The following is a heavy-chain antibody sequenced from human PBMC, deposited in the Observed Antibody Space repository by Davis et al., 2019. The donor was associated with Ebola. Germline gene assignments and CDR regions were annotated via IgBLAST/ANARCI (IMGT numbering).Heavy chain of an antibody. V-gene: IGHV3-23*01. D-gene: IGHD1-26*01. CDR2: ISGSGGTT. Sequence: GGSLRLSCADSVITFSSYAMTWVRQAPGKGLEWVSAISGSGGTTYYAGSVKGRFTVSRDNSKNTLYLQMNSLRAEDTAVYYCAKSPPATLYFDYWGQGTLVTVSS. CDR1: VITFSSYA. CDR3: AKSPPATLYFDY. J-gene: IGHJ4*02.